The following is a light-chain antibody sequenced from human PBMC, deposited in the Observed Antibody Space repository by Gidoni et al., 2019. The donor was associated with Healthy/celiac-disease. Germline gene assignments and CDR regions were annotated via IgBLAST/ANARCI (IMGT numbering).Light chain of an antibody. CDR3: H. Sequence: IQMTQPPSSLSASVGDSVTITCRASQSFTNQLAWYQQKPGKAPKLLIYRVSSLQTGVPSLFSGSESGTDFTLTISSLQPDDVATYYCHLDPGTKVEIK. CDR2: RVS. J-gene: IGKJ3*01. CDR1: QSFTNQ. V-gene: IGKV1-27*01.